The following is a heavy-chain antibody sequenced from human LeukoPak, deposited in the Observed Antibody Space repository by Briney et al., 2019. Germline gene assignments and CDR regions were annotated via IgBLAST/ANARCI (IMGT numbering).Heavy chain of an antibody. D-gene: IGHD2-21*02. J-gene: IGHJ6*03. Sequence: SETLSLTXAVYGGSFSGYYWSWIRQPPGKGLEWIGEINHSGSTNYNPSLKSRVTISVDTSKNQFSLKLSSVTAADTAVYYCARGRRMTSTKYYYYYYMDVWGKGTTVTVSS. CDR2: INHSGST. V-gene: IGHV4-34*01. CDR3: ARGRRMTSTKYYYYYYMDV. CDR1: GGSFSGYY.